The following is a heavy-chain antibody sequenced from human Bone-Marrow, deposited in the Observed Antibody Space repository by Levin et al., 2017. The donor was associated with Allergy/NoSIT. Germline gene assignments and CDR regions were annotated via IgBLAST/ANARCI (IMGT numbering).Heavy chain of an antibody. D-gene: IGHD3-22*01. V-gene: IGHV3-64D*06. CDR3: VKDSWGYSSGYYNWFDP. CDR2: ISSNGGST. J-gene: IGHJ5*02. Sequence: QAGGSLRLSCSASGFTFSSYAMHWVRQAPGKGLEYVSAISSNGGSTYYADSVKGRFTISRDNSKNTLYLQMSSLRAEETAVYYCVKDSWGYSSGYYNWFDPWGQGTLVTVSS. CDR1: GFTFSSYA.